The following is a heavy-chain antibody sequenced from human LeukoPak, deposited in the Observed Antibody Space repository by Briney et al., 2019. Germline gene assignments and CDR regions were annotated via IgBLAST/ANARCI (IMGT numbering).Heavy chain of an antibody. V-gene: IGHV3-53*01. Sequence: EGSLRLSCAASGVTVSNNFMNWVRQAPGKGLEWVSIIYSGGSTYYADSVKGRFTISRDNSKNTVFLQMDSLRAEDTAVYYCAVVNSGYWGQGTLVTVSS. CDR3: AVVNSGY. CDR2: IYSGGST. D-gene: IGHD1-26*01. J-gene: IGHJ4*02. CDR1: GVTVSNNF.